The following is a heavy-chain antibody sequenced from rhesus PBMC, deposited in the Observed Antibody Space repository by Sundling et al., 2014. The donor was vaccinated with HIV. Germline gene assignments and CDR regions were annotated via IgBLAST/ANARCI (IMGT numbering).Heavy chain of an antibody. J-gene: IGHJ6*01. CDR2: IYWDDDK. CDR1: GFSFNSRGMG. D-gene: IGHD6-13*01. CDR3: ARSWDSSWSHYGLDS. V-gene: IGHV2-174*02. Sequence: QVTLKESGPALVKPTQTLTLTCTFSGFSFNSRGMGVGWIRQPPGKTLEWLAHIYWDDDKRYSKSLKTRVTISKDTSKNQVVLTVANMDPLDTATYYCARSWDSSWSHYGLDSWGQGVVVTVSS.